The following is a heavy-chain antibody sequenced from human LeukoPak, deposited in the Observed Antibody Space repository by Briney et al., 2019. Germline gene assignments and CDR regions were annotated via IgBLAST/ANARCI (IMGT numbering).Heavy chain of an antibody. CDR3: ARAPQVRYFDWLLTGGLDY. D-gene: IGHD3-9*01. J-gene: IGHJ4*02. Sequence: PSETLSLTCTVSGGSISSYYWSWTRQPPGKGLEWIGYIYYSGSTNYNPSLKSRVTISVDTSKNQFSLKLSSVTAADTAVYYCARAPQVRYFDWLLTGGLDYWGQGTLVTVSS. CDR1: GGSISSYY. V-gene: IGHV4-59*01. CDR2: IYYSGST.